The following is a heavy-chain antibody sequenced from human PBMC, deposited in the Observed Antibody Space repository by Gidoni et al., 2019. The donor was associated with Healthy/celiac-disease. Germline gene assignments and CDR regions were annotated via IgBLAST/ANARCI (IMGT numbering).Heavy chain of an antibody. J-gene: IGHJ3*02. CDR2: IKSKTDGGTT. D-gene: IGHD3-16*02. CDR3: TRPYYDYIWGSYRHDAFDI. V-gene: IGHV3-15*01. CDR1: GFTFSNAW. Sequence: EVQLVESGGGLVKPGGSLRLSCAASGFTFSNAWMSWVRPAPGKGLEWVGRIKSKTDGGTTDYAAPVKGRFTISRDDSKNTLYLQMNSLKTEDTAVYYCTRPYYDYIWGSYRHDAFDIWGQGTMVTVSS.